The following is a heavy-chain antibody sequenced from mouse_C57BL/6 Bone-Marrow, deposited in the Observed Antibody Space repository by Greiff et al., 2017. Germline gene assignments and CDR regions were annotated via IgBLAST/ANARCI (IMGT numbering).Heavy chain of an antibody. CDR2: INPNNGGT. CDR1: GYTFTDYY. J-gene: IGHJ1*03. D-gene: IGHD1-1*01. Sequence: EVQLQQSGPELVKPGASVKISCKASGYTFTDYYMHWVKQSHGKSLEWIGDINPNNGGTSYNQKFKGKATLTVDKSSSTAYMELRSLTSEDSAVYYCAPIDYYGSRYFDVWGTGTTVTVAS. V-gene: IGHV1-26*01. CDR3: APIDYYGSRYFDV.